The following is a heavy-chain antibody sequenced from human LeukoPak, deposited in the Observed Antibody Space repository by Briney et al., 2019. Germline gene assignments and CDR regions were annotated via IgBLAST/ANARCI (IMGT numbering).Heavy chain of an antibody. D-gene: IGHD3-22*01. CDR2: FNVGHGNT. V-gene: IGHV1-3*01. Sequence: ASVKVSCTTSGYTFTTYAIHWVRQAPGDRLEWMGCFNVGHGNTEYSERFQGRVTITTDASATTHFMELSSLRSEDAAVYYCASQYYYGPTGYYGGFDYWGQGTPVTASS. CDR3: ASQYYYGPTGYYGGFDY. J-gene: IGHJ4*02. CDR1: GYTFTTYA.